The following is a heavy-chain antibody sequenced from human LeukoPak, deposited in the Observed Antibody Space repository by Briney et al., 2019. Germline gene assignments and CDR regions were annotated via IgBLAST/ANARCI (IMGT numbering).Heavy chain of an antibody. CDR1: GFTFRNYW. CDR3: ASDTTVGY. D-gene: IGHD4-11*01. J-gene: IGHJ4*02. V-gene: IGHV3-74*01. Sequence: PGGSLTLSRAVSGFTFRNYWMHWVRQAPGKGLMWVSRINTDGSTTYYADSVKGRFTISRDNAKNTVYLQMTSLRAEDTAVYFCASDTTVGYWGQGPEVTVSS. CDR2: INTDGSTT.